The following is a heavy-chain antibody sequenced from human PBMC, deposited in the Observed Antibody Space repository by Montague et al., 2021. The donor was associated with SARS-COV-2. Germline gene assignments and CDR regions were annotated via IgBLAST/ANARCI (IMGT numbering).Heavy chain of an antibody. CDR1: GGSISSSNW. CDR2: IYHSGGT. V-gene: IGHV4-4*02. CDR3: GRRPLGYYYYGMDV. J-gene: IGHJ6*02. Sequence: SETLSLTCAVSGGSISSSNWWSWVRQPPGKGLEWIGEIYHSGGTNYNPSLKSRVTISLDKSKNQFSLKLSSVTAADTAADYCGRRPLGYYYYGMDVWGQGTTVTVSS.